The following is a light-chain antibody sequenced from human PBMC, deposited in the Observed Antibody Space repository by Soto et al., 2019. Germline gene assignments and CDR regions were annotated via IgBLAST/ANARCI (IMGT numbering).Light chain of an antibody. Sequence: DVQMTQSPSSLSASVGDRVTITCQASQDISTYLNWYQQKPGKAPELLIFDASYLQTGVASRFSGSGSGTDFTLTISSLQAEDIATYYCQQYDNVPPYTVGQGNKLEI. J-gene: IGKJ2*01. CDR1: QDISTY. V-gene: IGKV1-33*01. CDR2: DAS. CDR3: QQYDNVPPYT.